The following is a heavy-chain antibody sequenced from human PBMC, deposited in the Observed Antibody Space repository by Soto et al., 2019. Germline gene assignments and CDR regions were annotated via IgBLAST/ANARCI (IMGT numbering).Heavy chain of an antibody. Sequence: GGSLRLSCAASGFTFSSYGMHWVRQAPGKGLEWVAVISYDGSNKYYADSVKGRFTISRDNSKNTLYLQMNSLRAEDTAVYYCAKENWGWDFDYWGQGTLVTVSS. CDR3: AKENWGWDFDY. V-gene: IGHV3-30*18. D-gene: IGHD7-27*01. J-gene: IGHJ4*02. CDR2: ISYDGSNK. CDR1: GFTFSSYG.